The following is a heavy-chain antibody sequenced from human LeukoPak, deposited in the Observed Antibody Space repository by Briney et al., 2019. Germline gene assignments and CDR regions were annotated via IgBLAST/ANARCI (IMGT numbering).Heavy chain of an antibody. D-gene: IGHD6-13*01. CDR2: VTADGGRT. Sequence: GGSLRLSCSASGFTFSNYAMHWVRQAPGKGLEHVSSVTADGGRTYYADSVKGRFAISRDNSKNTLYLQMSSLRADDTSVYYCVKSMAAAGQAYDYWGQGTLVTVSS. J-gene: IGHJ4*02. CDR3: VKSMAAAGQAYDY. V-gene: IGHV3-64D*06. CDR1: GFTFSNYA.